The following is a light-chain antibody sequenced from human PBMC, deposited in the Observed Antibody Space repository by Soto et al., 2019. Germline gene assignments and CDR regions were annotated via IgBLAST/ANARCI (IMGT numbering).Light chain of an antibody. CDR3: LQDYNYPFT. CDR2: AVS. Sequence: AIQMTQSPSSLSASVGDRFTITCRASQGIRNDVGRYQQKPGKAPKLLIYAVSSLQSSIPSRCSGGGSCTDFTLTLSSLQPEDFATDYGLQDYNYPFTFGPGTKV. J-gene: IGKJ3*01. V-gene: IGKV1-6*01. CDR1: QGIRND.